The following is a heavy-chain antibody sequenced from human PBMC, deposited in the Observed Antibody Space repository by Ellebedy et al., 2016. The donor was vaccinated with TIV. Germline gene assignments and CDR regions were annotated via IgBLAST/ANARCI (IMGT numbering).Heavy chain of an antibody. Sequence: GGSLRLSCAASGFTFSNYVMSWVRQVPGKGPEWVANIKQDGSEKYYVDSVKGRFTISRDNAKNSLFLEMTSLRVDDTAVYYCVRDKIEGATTLDYWGQGTLVTISA. CDR3: VRDKIEGATTLDY. CDR2: IKQDGSEK. CDR1: GFTFSNYV. V-gene: IGHV3-7*03. D-gene: IGHD1-26*01. J-gene: IGHJ4*02.